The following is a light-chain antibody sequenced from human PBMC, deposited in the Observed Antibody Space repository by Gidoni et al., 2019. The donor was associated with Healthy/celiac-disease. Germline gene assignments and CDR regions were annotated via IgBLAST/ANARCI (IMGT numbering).Light chain of an antibody. J-gene: IGKJ3*01. Sequence: DTVLTQTPATLSLSPGERATLSCRTSQGVSSYLAWYQQKHGQAPRLLIYDASNRATGIPARFSGSESGTDFTLTSSSLEPEDFAVYYCQQRSNWPPIFTFGPGTKVDIK. CDR3: QQRSNWPPIFT. CDR1: QGVSSY. CDR2: DAS. V-gene: IGKV3-11*01.